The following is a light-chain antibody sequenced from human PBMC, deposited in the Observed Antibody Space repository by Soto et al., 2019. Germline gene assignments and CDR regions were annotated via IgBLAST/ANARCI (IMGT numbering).Light chain of an antibody. V-gene: IGLV2-18*02. CDR3: NSFTTTSTYV. J-gene: IGLJ1*01. Sequence: QSVLTQPASVSGSPGQAITISCTGTSSDIGSYNRVSWYQQLPGTAPKLIIYEVNNRPSGVPDRFSGSKSGNTASLTISGLQAEDEADYYCNSFTTTSTYVFGTGTKVTVL. CDR1: SSDIGSYNR. CDR2: EVN.